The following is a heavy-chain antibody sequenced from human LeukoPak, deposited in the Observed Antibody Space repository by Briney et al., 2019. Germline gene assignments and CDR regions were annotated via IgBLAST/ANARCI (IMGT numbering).Heavy chain of an antibody. V-gene: IGHV1-18*01. D-gene: IGHD3-3*01. J-gene: IGHJ4*02. CDR1: GYTFTSYG. CDR3: ARDSPRTIFGVVTPYYFDY. Sequence: ASVEVSCKASGYTFTSYGISWVGQAPGKGVEWMGWISAYNGNTNYAQKLQGRVTMTTDTSTSTAYMELRSLRSDDTAVYYCARDSPRTIFGVVTPYYFDYWGQGTLVTVSS. CDR2: ISAYNGNT.